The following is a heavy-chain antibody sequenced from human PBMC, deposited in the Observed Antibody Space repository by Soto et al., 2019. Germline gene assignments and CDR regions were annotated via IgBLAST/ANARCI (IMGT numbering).Heavy chain of an antibody. Sequence: QVQLVQSGAEVKKPGSSVKVSCKASGGTFSSYAISWVRQAPGQGLEWMGGIIPVFGTANYPQKFQGRVTITADKSTSTAYMEVRSLRAEDTAVYYCARGWETAGLTTPFAYWGQGTLVTVSS. J-gene: IGHJ4*02. CDR2: IIPVFGTA. CDR3: ARGWETAGLTTPFAY. CDR1: GGTFSSYA. V-gene: IGHV1-69*06. D-gene: IGHD2-15*01.